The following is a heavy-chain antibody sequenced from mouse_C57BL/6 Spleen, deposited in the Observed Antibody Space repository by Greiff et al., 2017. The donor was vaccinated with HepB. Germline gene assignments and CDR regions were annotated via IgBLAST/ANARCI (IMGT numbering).Heavy chain of an antibody. CDR2: IHPNSGST. CDR1: GYTFTSYW. Sequence: QVHVKQPGAELVKPGASVKLSCKASGYTFTSYWMHWVKQRPGQGLEWIGMIHPNSGSTNYNEKFKSKATLTVDKSSSKAYMQLSSLTSEDSAVYYCAPCRALCAYWRQGTLLTVSA. V-gene: IGHV1-64*01. J-gene: IGHJ3*01. CDR3: APCRALCAY.